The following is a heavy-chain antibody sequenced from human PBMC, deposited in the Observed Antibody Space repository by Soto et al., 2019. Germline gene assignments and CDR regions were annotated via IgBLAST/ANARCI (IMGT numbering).Heavy chain of an antibody. D-gene: IGHD3-22*01. CDR3: ARPTRYYYDSSGQSAWFDP. Sequence: QVQLVQSGAEVKKPGSSVKVSCKASGGTFSSYAISWVRQAPGQGLEWMGGIIPIFGTANYAQKFQGRVTITEDESTSTAYMELSSLRSEDTAVYYCARPTRYYYDSSGQSAWFDPWCQGTLVTVSS. CDR1: GGTFSSYA. J-gene: IGHJ5*02. CDR2: IIPIFGTA. V-gene: IGHV1-69*12.